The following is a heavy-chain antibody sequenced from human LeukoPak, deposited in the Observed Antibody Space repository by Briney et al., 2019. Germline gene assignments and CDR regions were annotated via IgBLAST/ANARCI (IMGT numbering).Heavy chain of an antibody. Sequence: GGSLRLSCAASGFTFSSYAMSWVRQAPGKGLEWVSAISGSGGSTYYADSVKGRFTISRDNSKNTLYLQMNSLRAEDTAVYYCARGDPYGDPELDAFDIWGQGTMVTVSS. CDR2: ISGSGGST. CDR3: ARGDPYGDPELDAFDI. CDR1: GFTFSSYA. J-gene: IGHJ3*02. V-gene: IGHV3-23*01. D-gene: IGHD4-17*01.